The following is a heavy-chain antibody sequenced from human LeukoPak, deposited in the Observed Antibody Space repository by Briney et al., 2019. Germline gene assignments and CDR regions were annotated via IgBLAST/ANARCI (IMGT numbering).Heavy chain of an antibody. CDR2: ISSSSNYI. V-gene: IGHV3-11*06. Sequence: GGSLRLSCAASGFTFSDYYMSWIRQAPGKGLEWVSSISSSSNYIYYADSVKGRFTISRDNAKNSLYLQMNSLRADDTAVYYCARGTTAFDYWGQGTLVTVSS. CDR1: GFTFSDYY. CDR3: ARGTTAFDY. J-gene: IGHJ4*02. D-gene: IGHD1/OR15-1a*01.